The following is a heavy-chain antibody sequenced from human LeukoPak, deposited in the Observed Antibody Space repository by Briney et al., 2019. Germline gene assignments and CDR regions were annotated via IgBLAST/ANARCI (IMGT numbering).Heavy chain of an antibody. CDR1: GGSISSYY. Sequence: PSETLSLTCTVSGGSISSYYWSWIRQPPGKGLEWIGYIYYSGSTNYNPSLKSRVAISVDTSKNQFSLKLSSVTAADTAVYYCARVREYYDFWSGYYKNPYYFDYWGQGTLVTVSS. CDR2: IYYSGST. J-gene: IGHJ4*02. V-gene: IGHV4-59*01. D-gene: IGHD3-3*01. CDR3: ARVREYYDFWSGYYKNPYYFDY.